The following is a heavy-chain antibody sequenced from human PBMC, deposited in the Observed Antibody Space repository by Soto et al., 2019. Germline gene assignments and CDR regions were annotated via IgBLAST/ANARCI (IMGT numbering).Heavy chain of an antibody. J-gene: IGHJ5*02. CDR3: ARLRRAGSSPGNKRVRFDP. V-gene: IGHV4-34*01. Sequence: PSETLSLTCAVYGGSFSGYYWSWIRQPPGKGLEWIGEINHSGSTNYNPSLKSRVTISVDTSKNQFSLKLSSVTAADTAVYYYARLRRAGSSPGNKRVRFDPWGQGTLVTVSS. CDR2: INHSGST. CDR1: GGSFSGYY. D-gene: IGHD6-19*01.